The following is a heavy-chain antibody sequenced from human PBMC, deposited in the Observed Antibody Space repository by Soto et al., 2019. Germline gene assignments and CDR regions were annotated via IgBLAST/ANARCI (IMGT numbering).Heavy chain of an antibody. D-gene: IGHD5-18*01. V-gene: IGHV3-48*01. CDR1: GYSSFSYYS. J-gene: IGHJ4*02. CDR3: ARVRGHSYGYVDY. Sequence: EVQLVESGGGLVQPGGSLRLSCAASGYSSFSYYSMNWVRQAPGKELEWVSFISGRGSPIYYADSVRGRFTISRDNAKNSLSLEMNNLRVEDTAMYYCARVRGHSYGYVDYWGQGTLVTVSS. CDR2: ISGRGSPI.